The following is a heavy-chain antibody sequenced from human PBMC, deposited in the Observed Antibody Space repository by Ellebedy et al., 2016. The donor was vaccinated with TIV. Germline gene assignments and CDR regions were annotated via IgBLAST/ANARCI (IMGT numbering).Heavy chain of an antibody. CDR1: EYTFTVYY. CDR3: ASFWPSD. CDR2: IHPDSGGT. V-gene: IGHV1-2*02. D-gene: IGHD3-3*01. Sequence: AASVKVSCKASEYTFTVYYMHWVRQSPGQGLEWLGWIHPDSGGTNYAQKFQGRVTMPRDTSISTAYMELSRLRSADTAVCYCASFWPSDWGQGTLVTVSS. J-gene: IGHJ4*02.